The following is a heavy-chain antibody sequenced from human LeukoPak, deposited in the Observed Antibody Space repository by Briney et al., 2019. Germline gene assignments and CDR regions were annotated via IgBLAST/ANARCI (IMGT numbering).Heavy chain of an antibody. CDR2: ISGSGGST. CDR3: AKVISAGSYDSSGYYL. CDR1: GFTFSSYA. D-gene: IGHD3-22*01. V-gene: IGHV3-23*01. J-gene: IGHJ4*02. Sequence: PGGSLRLSCAASGFTFSSYAMSWVRQAPGKGLEWVSAISGSGGSTYYADSVKGRFTISRDNSKNTLYLQMNSLRAEDTAVYYCAKVISAGSYDSSGYYLWGQGTLVTVSS.